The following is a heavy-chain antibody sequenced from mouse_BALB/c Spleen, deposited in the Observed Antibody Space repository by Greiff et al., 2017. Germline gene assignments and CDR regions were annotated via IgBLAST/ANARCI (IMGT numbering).Heavy chain of an antibody. CDR3: ARGSSRLFDY. Sequence: DVQLQESGPALVKPSQSLSLTCPVTGYSITSGYSWPWIRQFPGNKLEWMGYIHYSGSTNYNPSLKSRISITRDTSKNQFFLQLNSVTTEDTATYYCARGSSRLFDYWGQGTTLTVSS. D-gene: IGHD1-1*01. CDR2: IHYSGST. J-gene: IGHJ2*01. CDR1: GYSITSGYS. V-gene: IGHV3-1*02.